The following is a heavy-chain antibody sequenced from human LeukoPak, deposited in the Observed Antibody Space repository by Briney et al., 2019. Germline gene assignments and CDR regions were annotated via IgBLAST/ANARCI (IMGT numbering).Heavy chain of an antibody. CDR1: GGSISTYY. D-gene: IGHD5-12*01. V-gene: IGHV4-59*08. J-gene: IGHJ4*02. CDR3: ARSSGYDAYYFDY. Sequence: PSETLSLTCSVSGGSISTYYWSWIRQPPGKGLECIGYNYYSGSTNYNPSLKSRVTISVDTSKNQFSLRLTSVTAADTAVYYCARSSGYDAYYFDYWGQGTLVTVSS. CDR2: NYYSGST.